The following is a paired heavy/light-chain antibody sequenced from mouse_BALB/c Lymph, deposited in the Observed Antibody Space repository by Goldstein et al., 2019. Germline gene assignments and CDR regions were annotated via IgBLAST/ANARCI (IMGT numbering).Heavy chain of an antibody. Sequence: QVQLQQSGAELVRPGTSVKMSCKAAGYTFTNYWIGWVKQRPGHGLEWIGDIYPGGGYTNYNEKFKGKATLTADTSSSTAYMQLSSLTSEDSAIYYCAREVEVAWFAYWGQGTLVTVSA. J-gene: IGHJ3*01. V-gene: IGHV1-63*02. CDR3: AREVEVAWFAY. CDR1: GYTFTNYW. D-gene: IGHD1-1*02. CDR2: IYPGGGYT.
Light chain of an antibody. Sequence: DVLMTQTPLSLPVSLGDQASISCRSSQSIVHSNGNTYLEWYLQKPGQSPKLLIYKVSNRFSGVPDRFSGSGSGTDFTLKISRVEAEDLGVYYCFQGSHVPRTFGGGTKLEIK. CDR3: FQGSHVPRT. CDR2: KVS. V-gene: IGKV1-117*01. J-gene: IGKJ1*01. CDR1: QSIVHSNGNTY.